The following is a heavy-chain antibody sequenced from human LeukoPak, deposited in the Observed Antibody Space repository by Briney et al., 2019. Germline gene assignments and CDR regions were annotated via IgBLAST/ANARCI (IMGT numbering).Heavy chain of an antibody. CDR2: IKQGGSEK. CDR3: ARGDTMVRGVIKAYYYYYMDV. J-gene: IGHJ6*03. D-gene: IGHD3-10*01. Sequence: PGGSLRLSCAASGFTFSSYWMSWVRQAPGKGLEWVANIKQGGSEKYYVDSVKGRFTISRDNAKNSLYLQMNSLRAEDTAVYYCARGDTMVRGVIKAYYYYYMDVWGKGTTVTVSS. CDR1: GFTFSSYW. V-gene: IGHV3-7*01.